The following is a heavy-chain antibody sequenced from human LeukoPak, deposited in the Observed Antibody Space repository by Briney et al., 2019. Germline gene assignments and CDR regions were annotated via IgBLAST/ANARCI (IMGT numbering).Heavy chain of an antibody. CDR2: IYYSGST. CDR3: ARGRRGYYYYYMDV. D-gene: IGHD3-10*01. CDR1: GGSISSYY. Sequence: SETLSLTCTVSGGSISSYYWSWIRQPPGKGLEWIGYIYYSGSTNYNPSLKSRVTISVDTSKNQFSLKLSSVTAADTAVYYCARGRRGYYYYYMDVWGKGTTVTVSS. V-gene: IGHV4-59*12. J-gene: IGHJ6*03.